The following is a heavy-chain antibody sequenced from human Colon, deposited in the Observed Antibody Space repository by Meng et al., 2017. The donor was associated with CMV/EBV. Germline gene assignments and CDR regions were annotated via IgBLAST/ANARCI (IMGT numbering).Heavy chain of an antibody. CDR3: ARHDCRITCYPDY. V-gene: IGHV5-51*01. Sequence: KVSCKGSGYSFTSYWIGWVRQMPGKGLEWMGIIYPGDSDTRYSPSFQGQVTISADKSISTAYLQWSSLKASDTAMYYCARHDCRITCYPDYWGQGTLVTVSS. CDR2: IYPGDSDT. J-gene: IGHJ4*02. D-gene: IGHD2-2*01. CDR1: GYSFTSYW.